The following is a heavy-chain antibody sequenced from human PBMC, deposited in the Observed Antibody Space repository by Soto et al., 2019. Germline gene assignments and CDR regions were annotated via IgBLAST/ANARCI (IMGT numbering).Heavy chain of an antibody. CDR1: GYTFTSYY. J-gene: IGHJ1*01. Sequence: GASVKVSCKASGYTFTSYYMHWVRQAPGQGLEWMGIINPSGGSTRYAQRCQGGGAMARETSAGRVCMEVRRWRCEDAAVYYCARDGYCSGGSCYPVHFQYWGQGTLVTVSS. CDR3: ARDGYCSGGSCYPVHFQY. D-gene: IGHD2-15*01. CDR2: INPSGGST. V-gene: IGHV1-46*03.